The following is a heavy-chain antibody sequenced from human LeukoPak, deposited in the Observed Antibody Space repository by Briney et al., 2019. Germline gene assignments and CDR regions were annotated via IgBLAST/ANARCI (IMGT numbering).Heavy chain of an antibody. CDR1: GFTFSGYW. J-gene: IGHJ4*02. Sequence: GGSLRLSCTASGFTFSGYWMNWVRQAPGKGLVWVSRIGSDRGSTTYADSVKGRFTTSRDNAKNTLYLQMTSLRAEDTDVYACAIGGRGSFYYWGQGPLV. D-gene: IGHD1-26*01. CDR3: AIGGRGSFYY. V-gene: IGHV3-74*03. CDR2: IGSDRGST.